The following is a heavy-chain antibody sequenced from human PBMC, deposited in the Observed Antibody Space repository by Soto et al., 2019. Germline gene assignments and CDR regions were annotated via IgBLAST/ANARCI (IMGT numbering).Heavy chain of an antibody. J-gene: IGHJ3*02. D-gene: IGHD2-21*02. CDR3: ARDRRNCGGDCHLPENDAFDI. CDR1: GGSISSSSYY. V-gene: IGHV4-39*02. Sequence: SETLSLTCTVSGGSISSSSYYWGWIRQPPGKGLEWFGSIYYSGSTYYNPSLKSRVTISVDTSKNQFSLKLSSVTAADTAVYYCARDRRNCGGDCHLPENDAFDIWGQGTMVTVSS. CDR2: IYYSGST.